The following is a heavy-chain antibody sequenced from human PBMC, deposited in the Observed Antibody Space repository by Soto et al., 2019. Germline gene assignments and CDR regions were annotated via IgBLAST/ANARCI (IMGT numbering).Heavy chain of an antibody. D-gene: IGHD6-13*01. CDR3: ARGNIAASGTKFDP. J-gene: IGHJ5*02. Sequence: QVQLQESGPGLVKPSETLSLTCTVSGDSVTSRSYYWTWVRQPPGKGLEWIGYIYYSGDNNYNPSLKSRFTISVDTSTNQFSLKLTSVTAADTAIYYCARGNIAASGTKFDPWGQGILVTVSS. CDR2: IYYSGDN. CDR1: GDSVTSRSYY. V-gene: IGHV4-61*01.